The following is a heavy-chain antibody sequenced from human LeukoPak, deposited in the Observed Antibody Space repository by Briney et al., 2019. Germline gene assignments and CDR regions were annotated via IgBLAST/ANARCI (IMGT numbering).Heavy chain of an antibody. CDR2: INSDGSST. J-gene: IGHJ6*03. CDR1: GFIFRTHW. CDR3: AIAYYYYYMDV. V-gene: IGHV3-74*01. Sequence: GGSLRLSCAASGFIFRTHWMHWVRQAPGKGLVWVSRINSDGSSTSYADSVKGRFTISRDNAKNTLYLQMNSLRAEDTAVYYCAIAYYYYYMDVWGKGTTVTVSS.